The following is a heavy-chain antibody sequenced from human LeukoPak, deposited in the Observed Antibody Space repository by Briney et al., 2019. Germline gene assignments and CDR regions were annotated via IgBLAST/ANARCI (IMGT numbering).Heavy chain of an antibody. J-gene: IGHJ4*02. CDR2: IRFDGSNK. D-gene: IGHD3/OR15-3a*01. Sequence: PGGSLRLSCAASGFIFSTYGMYWVRQVPGKGLEWVAFIRFDGSNKYYADSVKGRFTISRDNSKNTLYLQMNSLRAEDTAVYYCARDSGFSGTQRGEYWGQGTLVTVSS. CDR3: ARDSGFSGTQRGEY. V-gene: IGHV3-30*02. CDR1: GFIFSTYG.